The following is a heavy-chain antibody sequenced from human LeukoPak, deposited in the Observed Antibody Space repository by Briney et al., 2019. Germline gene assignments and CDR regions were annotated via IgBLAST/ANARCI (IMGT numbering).Heavy chain of an antibody. CDR1: GYTFTSYG. Sequence: ASVKVSCKASGYTFTSYGISWVRQAPGQGLEWMGWINPNSGGTNYAQKFQGRVTMTRDTSISTAYMELSRLRSDDTAVYYCARDLYYYYMDVWGKGTTVTVTS. CDR2: INPNSGGT. J-gene: IGHJ6*03. CDR3: ARDLYYYYMDV. V-gene: IGHV1-2*02.